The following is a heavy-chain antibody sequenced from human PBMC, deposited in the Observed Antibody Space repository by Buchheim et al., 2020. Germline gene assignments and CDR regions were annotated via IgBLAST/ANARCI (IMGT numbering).Heavy chain of an antibody. J-gene: IGHJ4*02. CDR2: IWYDGSTK. D-gene: IGHD5-12*01. CDR1: GFTFSSYG. V-gene: IGHV3-33*01. Sequence: QVQLVESGGGVVQPGRSLRLSCAASGFTFSSYGMHWVRQAPGKGLEWVAVIWYDGSTKYYADSVKGRFTISRDNSKNTLYLQMNSLRAEDTAVYYCARDSSHVARAPLDYWGQGTL. CDR3: ARDSSHVARAPLDY.